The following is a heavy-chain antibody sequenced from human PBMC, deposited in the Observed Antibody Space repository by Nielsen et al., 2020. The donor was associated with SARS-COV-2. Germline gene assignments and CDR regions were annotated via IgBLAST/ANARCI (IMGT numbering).Heavy chain of an antibody. Sequence: GGSLRLSCIGSGFDFSRHSMAWVRQAPGKGLEWLALIVYHGGDTYYADSVKGRFTISRDNSRNTLYRQMDSLTAEDTAFYYCSRLSVGTYFDNWGPGTLVTVSS. D-gene: IGHD7-27*01. CDR1: GFDFSRHS. CDR3: SRLSVGTYFDN. J-gene: IGHJ4*02. V-gene: IGHV3-30*04. CDR2: IVYHGGDT.